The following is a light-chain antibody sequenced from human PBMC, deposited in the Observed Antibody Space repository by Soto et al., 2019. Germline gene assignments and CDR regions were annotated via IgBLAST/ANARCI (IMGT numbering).Light chain of an antibody. Sequence: DIQMTQSPSTLSASVGDRVTITCLASQSIISRLAWYQQKPGKAPKLLIYRASSLESGVPSRFSGSESGTEFTLTISSLQPDDSATYYCQQYNRYWTFGQGTKVEIK. CDR1: QSIISR. V-gene: IGKV1-5*03. J-gene: IGKJ1*01. CDR3: QQYNRYWT. CDR2: RAS.